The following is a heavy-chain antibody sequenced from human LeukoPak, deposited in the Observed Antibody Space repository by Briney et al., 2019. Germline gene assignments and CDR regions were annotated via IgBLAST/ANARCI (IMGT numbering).Heavy chain of an antibody. CDR2: FDPEDGET. V-gene: IGHV1-24*01. CDR1: GYTLTELS. D-gene: IGHD3-3*01. Sequence: ASVKVSCKVSGYTLTELSMYWVRQAPGKGLEWMGGFDPEDGETIYAQKFQGRVTMTEDTSTDTAYMELSSLRSEDTAVYYCATTTIFGVVIINDAFDIWGQGTMITVSS. J-gene: IGHJ3*02. CDR3: ATTTIFGVVIINDAFDI.